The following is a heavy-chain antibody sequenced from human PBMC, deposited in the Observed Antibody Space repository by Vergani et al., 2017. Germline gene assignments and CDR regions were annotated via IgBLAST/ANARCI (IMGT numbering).Heavy chain of an antibody. D-gene: IGHD2-21*01. CDR2: TSAYNDNT. V-gene: IGHV1-18*01. CDR3: AREKGSGGILWLDAFDI. Sequence: QVHLVQSGAEVKKPGASVKVSCKASGYTFTNYGISWMRQAPGQGLEWMGWTSAYNDNTSYAQKVQGRVTMTTDTSTSTAYMELRSLRSDDTAVYYCAREKGSGGILWLDAFDIWGQGTMVSVSS. J-gene: IGHJ3*02. CDR1: GYTFTNYG.